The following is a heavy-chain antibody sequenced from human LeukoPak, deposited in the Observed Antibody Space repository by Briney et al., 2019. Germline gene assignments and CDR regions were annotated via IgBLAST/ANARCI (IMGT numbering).Heavy chain of an antibody. D-gene: IGHD2-15*01. J-gene: IGHJ3*02. CDR3: ARDVADAFDI. V-gene: IGHV3-23*01. CDR1: GFTFSSYA. Sequence: TGGSLRLSCAASGFTFSSYAMSWVRQAPGKGLEWVSSISGSGGNTYYADSVKGRFTISRDNSKNTLYLQMNSLRAEDTAVYYCARDVADAFDIWGQGTMVTVSS. CDR2: ISGSGGNT.